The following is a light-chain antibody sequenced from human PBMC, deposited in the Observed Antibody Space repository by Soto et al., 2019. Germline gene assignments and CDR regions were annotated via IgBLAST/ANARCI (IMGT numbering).Light chain of an antibody. J-gene: IGLJ1*01. CDR3: SSYAGSNKNV. Sequence: QSVLTQPPSASGSPGQSVTISCTGTSSDVGGYDFVSWYQQHPGKAPKLMIYDVNKRPSGVPDRFSGSKSGNTASLTVSGLQAEDEADYYCSSYAGSNKNVFGTGTEVTVL. V-gene: IGLV2-8*01. CDR1: SSDVGGYDF. CDR2: DVN.